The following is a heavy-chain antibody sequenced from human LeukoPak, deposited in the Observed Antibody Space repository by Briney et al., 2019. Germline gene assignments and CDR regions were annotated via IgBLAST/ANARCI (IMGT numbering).Heavy chain of an antibody. V-gene: IGHV1-46*01. CDR2: INPSGAGT. CDR3: ARDSDYEGRYYYMDV. D-gene: IGHD3-16*01. Sequence: ASVKVSCKASGYTFTNYYMHWVRQAPGQGLEWMGIINPSGAGTSYAQKFQGRVTMTRDTSTSTVYMELSSLRSEDTAVYYCARDSDYEGRYYYMDVWGKGTTVTISS. CDR1: GYTFTNYY. J-gene: IGHJ6*03.